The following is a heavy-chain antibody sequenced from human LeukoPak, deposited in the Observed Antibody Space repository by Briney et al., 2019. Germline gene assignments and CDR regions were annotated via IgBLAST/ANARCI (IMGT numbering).Heavy chain of an antibody. CDR2: FDPEDGET. CDR3: ATAAFQLLYDSSGYYLGT. J-gene: IGHJ5*02. D-gene: IGHD3-22*01. Sequence: ASVKVSCKVSGYTLTELSMHWVRQAPGKGLEWMGGFDPEDGETIYAQKFQGRVTMTEDTSTDTAYMELSSLRSEDTAVYYCATAAFQLLYDSSGYYLGTWGQGTLDTVSS. V-gene: IGHV1-24*01. CDR1: GYTLTELS.